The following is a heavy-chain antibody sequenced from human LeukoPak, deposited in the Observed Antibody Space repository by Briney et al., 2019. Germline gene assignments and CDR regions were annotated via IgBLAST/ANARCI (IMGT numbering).Heavy chain of an antibody. D-gene: IGHD6-19*01. CDR3: ARASIAVAAGPLDY. V-gene: IGHV1-2*02. CDR1: GYIFTGYY. CDR2: INPNSGGT. Sequence: ASVKVSCKASGYIFTGYYIHWVRQAPGRGLERMGWINPNSGGTNYVQKFEGRVTMTRDTSISTAYMELGRLRSDDTAVYYCARASIAVAAGPLDYRGQGTLVTVSS. J-gene: IGHJ4*02.